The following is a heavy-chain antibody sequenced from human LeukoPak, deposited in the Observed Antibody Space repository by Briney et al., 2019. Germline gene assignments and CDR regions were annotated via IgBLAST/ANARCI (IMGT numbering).Heavy chain of an antibody. D-gene: IGHD2-21*01. J-gene: IGHJ4*02. CDR1: GGTFSSYA. CDR3: ARSAIERGLLDY. CDR2: IIPIFGTA. V-gene: IGHV1-69*13. Sequence: SVKVSCKASGGTFSSYAISWVRQAPGQGLEWMGGIIPIFGTANYAQKFQGRVTITADESTSTAYMELSSLRSEDAAVYYCARSAIERGLLDYWGQGTLVTVSS.